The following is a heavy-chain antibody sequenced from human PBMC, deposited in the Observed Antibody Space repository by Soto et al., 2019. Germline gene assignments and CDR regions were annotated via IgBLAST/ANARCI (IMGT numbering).Heavy chain of an antibody. V-gene: IGHV3-48*01. Sequence: EVQLVESGGGLVQPGGSLRLSCAASGFTFSSYSMNWVRQAPGKGLEWVSYISSSSSTIYYADSVKGRFTISRDNAKNSLYRQMNGLRAEDTVVYYCAGGGGYNSPLDYWGRGTLVTVSS. D-gene: IGHD6-13*01. CDR2: ISSSSSTI. J-gene: IGHJ4*02. CDR3: AGGGGYNSPLDY. CDR1: GFTFSSYS.